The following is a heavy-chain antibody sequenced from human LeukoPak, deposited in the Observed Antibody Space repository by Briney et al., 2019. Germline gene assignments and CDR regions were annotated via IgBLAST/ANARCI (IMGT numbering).Heavy chain of an antibody. CDR1: GGSLSGYY. D-gene: IGHD3-22*01. V-gene: IGHV4-34*01. CDR2: INHSGST. J-gene: IGHJ4*02. CDR3: ARRSDDSSGYFDY. Sequence: SETLSLTCAVYGGSLSGYYWSWIRQPPGKGLEWIGEINHSGSTNYNPSLKSRVTISVDTSKNQFSLKLSSVTAADTAVYYCARRSDDSSGYFDYWGQGTLVTVSS.